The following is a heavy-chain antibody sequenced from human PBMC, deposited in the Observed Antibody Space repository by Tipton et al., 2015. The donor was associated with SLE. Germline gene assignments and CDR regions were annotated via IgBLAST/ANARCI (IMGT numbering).Heavy chain of an antibody. CDR1: GGSFSGYY. CDR3: ARRPYVSSGYFFDY. D-gene: IGHD3-22*01. CDR2: SNPSGST. V-gene: IGHV4-34*01. J-gene: IGHJ4*02. Sequence: TLSLTCAVYGGSFSGYYWSWIRQPPGKGLEWIGESNPSGSTNYNPSLKSRVTISVDTSKNQLSLKLTSVTAADTAVYYCARRPYVSSGYFFDYWGQGTLVTVSS.